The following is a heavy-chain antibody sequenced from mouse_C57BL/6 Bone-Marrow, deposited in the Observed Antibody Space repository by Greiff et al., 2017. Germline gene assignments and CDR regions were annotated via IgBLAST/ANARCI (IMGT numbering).Heavy chain of an antibody. V-gene: IGHV1-54*01. D-gene: IGHD4-1*01. CDR1: GYAFTNYL. Sequence: VQRVESGAELVRPGTSVKVSCKASGYAFTNYLIEWVKQRPGQGLEWIGVINPGSGGTNYNEKFKGKATLTADKSSSTAYMQLSSLTSEDSAVFYCARSGPLGRSFDYWGQGTTLTVSS. CDR2: INPGSGGT. J-gene: IGHJ2*01. CDR3: ARSGPLGRSFDY.